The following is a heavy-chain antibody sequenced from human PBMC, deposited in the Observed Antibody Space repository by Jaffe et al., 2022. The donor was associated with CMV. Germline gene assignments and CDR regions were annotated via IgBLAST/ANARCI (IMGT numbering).Heavy chain of an antibody. J-gene: IGHJ2*01. CDR3: AKEGRIQLWFTNWYFDL. CDR2: ISWNSGSI. V-gene: IGHV3-9*01. D-gene: IGHD5-18*01. Sequence: EVQLVESGGGLVQPGRSLRLSCAASGFTFDDYAMHWVRQAPGKGLEWVSGISWNSGSIGYADSVKGRFTISRDNAKNSLYLQMNSLRAEDTALYYCAKEGRIQLWFTNWYFDLWGRGTLVTVSS. CDR1: GFTFDDYA.